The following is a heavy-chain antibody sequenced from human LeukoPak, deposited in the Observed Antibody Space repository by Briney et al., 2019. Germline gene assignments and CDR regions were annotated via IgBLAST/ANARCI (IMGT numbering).Heavy chain of an antibody. CDR1: GGSISSSSYY. J-gene: IGHJ4*02. CDR3: ARDHTVTTPFDY. V-gene: IGHV4-39*07. Sequence: SETLSLTCTVSGGSISSSSYYWGWIRQPPGKGLEGIGSIYYSGSTYYNPSLKSRVTISVDTSKNQFSLKLSSVTAADTAVYYCARDHTVTTPFDYWGQGTLVTVSS. CDR2: IYYSGST. D-gene: IGHD4-17*01.